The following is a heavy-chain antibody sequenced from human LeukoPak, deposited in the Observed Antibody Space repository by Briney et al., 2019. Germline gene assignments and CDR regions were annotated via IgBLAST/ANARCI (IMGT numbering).Heavy chain of an antibody. CDR3: ARVRYFEDRQSYYFDY. Sequence: ASVKVSCKASGYTFTGYYMHWVRQAPGQGLEWMGWINPNSGGTNYAQKFQGRVTMTRDTSISTAYMELSRLRSDDTAVYYCARVRYFEDRQSYYFDYWGQGTLVTVSS. V-gene: IGHV1-2*02. CDR1: GYTFTGYY. CDR2: INPNSGGT. J-gene: IGHJ4*02. D-gene: IGHD3-9*01.